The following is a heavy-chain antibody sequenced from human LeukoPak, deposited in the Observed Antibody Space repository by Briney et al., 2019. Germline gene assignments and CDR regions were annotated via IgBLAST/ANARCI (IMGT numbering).Heavy chain of an antibody. CDR1: GYDFTAHW. V-gene: IGHV5-51*01. CDR3: ARHYSYHWFSY. D-gene: IGHD5-18*01. CDR2: INAGNSDI. J-gene: IGHJ4*02. Sequence: GESLKISCKGSGYDFTAHWIAWVRQKPGKGLEWMGNINAGNSDITYSPSFQGQVTFSVDKSISTAYLQLKGLKASDTAMYYCARHYSYHWFSYWGQGSPVTVSS.